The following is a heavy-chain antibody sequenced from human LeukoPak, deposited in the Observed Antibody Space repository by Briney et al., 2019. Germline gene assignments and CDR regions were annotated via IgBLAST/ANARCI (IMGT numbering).Heavy chain of an antibody. Sequence: GGSLRLSCAASGFTFSSYSMNWVRQAPGKGLEWGSSISISSSYIYYADSVQGRFTIARDNAKNSLYLQMNSLRAEDRAVYYCASTGDAFDIWGQGTMVTVSS. J-gene: IGHJ3*02. D-gene: IGHD1-14*01. CDR2: ISISSSYI. V-gene: IGHV3-21*01. CDR3: ASTGDAFDI. CDR1: GFTFSSYS.